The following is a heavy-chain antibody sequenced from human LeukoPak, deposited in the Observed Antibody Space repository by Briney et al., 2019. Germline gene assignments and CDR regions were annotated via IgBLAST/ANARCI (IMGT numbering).Heavy chain of an antibody. J-gene: IGHJ4*02. V-gene: IGHV4-59*01. Sequence: PSETLSLTCTVSGGSISSYYWSWIRQPPGKGLEWIGYIYYSGSTNYNPSLKSRVTISVDTSKNQFSLKLSSVTAADTAVYYCARVGAFDWSPSYYFDYWGQGTLVTVSS. D-gene: IGHD3-9*01. CDR2: IYYSGST. CDR1: GGSISSYY. CDR3: ARVGAFDWSPSYYFDY.